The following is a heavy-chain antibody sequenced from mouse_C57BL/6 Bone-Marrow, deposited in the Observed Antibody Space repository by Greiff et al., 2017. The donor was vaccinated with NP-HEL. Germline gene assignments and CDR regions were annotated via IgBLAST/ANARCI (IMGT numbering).Heavy chain of an antibody. CDR2: IDPNSGGT. J-gene: IGHJ4*01. D-gene: IGHD2-5*01. V-gene: IGHV1-72*01. Sequence: QVQLQQPGAELVKPGASVKLSCKASGYTFTSYWMHWVKQRPGRGLEWIGRIDPNSGGTKYNEKFKSKATLTVDKPSSTAYMQLSSLTAGDSAVYYSASAYSNYNYYAIDYWGQGTSFTVSS. CDR1: GYTFTSYW. CDR3: ASAYSNYNYYAIDY.